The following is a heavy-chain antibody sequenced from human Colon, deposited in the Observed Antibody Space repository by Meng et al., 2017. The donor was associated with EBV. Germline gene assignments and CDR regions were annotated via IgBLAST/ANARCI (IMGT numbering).Heavy chain of an antibody. CDR3: ARSRWLLLQL. J-gene: IGHJ4*02. V-gene: IGHV4-34*01. CDR2: IDDSGNI. Sequence: QVQVQQRGAVLLQPSETLSLTCTVYGGAFSGFYWTWIRQSPGKGLEWIGEIDDSGNIIYNPSLKSRVTISGDTSKNQFSLNVSSVTAADTAVYYCARSRWLLLQLWGQGTLVTVSS. CDR1: GGAFSGFY. D-gene: IGHD3-22*01.